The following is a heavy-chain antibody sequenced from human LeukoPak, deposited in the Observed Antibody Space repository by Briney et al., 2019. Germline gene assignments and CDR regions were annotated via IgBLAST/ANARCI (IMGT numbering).Heavy chain of an antibody. CDR2: IYYSATT. CDR3: ARDDTGYSSGWSKDFDY. V-gene: IGHV4-38-2*02. J-gene: IGHJ4*02. CDR1: GYSISSGYY. Sequence: SETLSLTCTVSGYSISSGYYWGWIRQPPGKGLEWIGSIYYSATTSYNPSLKSRVTISVDTSKNQFSLKLTSVTAADTAVYYCARDDTGYSSGWSKDFDYWGQGTLVTVSS. D-gene: IGHD6-19*01.